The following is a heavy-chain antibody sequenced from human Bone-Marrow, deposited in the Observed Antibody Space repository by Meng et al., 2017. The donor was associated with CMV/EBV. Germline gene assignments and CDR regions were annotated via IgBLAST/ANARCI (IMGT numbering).Heavy chain of an antibody. CDR1: GFPFSSYT. CDR2: ISSSSSYI. Sequence: GGSLRLSCAASGFPFSSYTMNWVRQAPGKGLEWVSSISSSSSYIYYADSVKGRFTISRDSAKNSLYLQMNSLRAEDTAVYFCARAQEHFYDSIGYYSWFDPWGQGTLVTVSS. CDR3: ARAQEHFYDSIGYYSWFDP. J-gene: IGHJ5*02. D-gene: IGHD3-22*01. V-gene: IGHV3-21*01.